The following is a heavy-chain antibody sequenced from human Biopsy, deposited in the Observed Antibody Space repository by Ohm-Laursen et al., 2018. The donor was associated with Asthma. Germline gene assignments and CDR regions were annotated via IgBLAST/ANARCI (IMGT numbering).Heavy chain of an antibody. D-gene: IGHD3-3*01. CDR1: GDSISSGGYY. CDR3: ARDRRVRFLEWPPAMDV. Sequence: PSQTLSLTCTVSGDSISSGGYYWSWIRQHPGKGLEWIGYIYYSGTTYYNPSLKSRVTISVDTSKNQFSLKLTSVTAADTAVYYCARDRRVRFLEWPPAMDVWGQGTTVTVSS. CDR2: IYYSGTT. V-gene: IGHV4-31*03. J-gene: IGHJ6*02.